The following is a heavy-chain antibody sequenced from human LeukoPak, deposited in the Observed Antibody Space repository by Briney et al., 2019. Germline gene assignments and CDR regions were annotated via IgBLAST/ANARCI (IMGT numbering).Heavy chain of an antibody. CDR2: TYYRSKWYN. J-gene: IGHJ4*02. Sequence: SQTLSLTCAISGDSVSSNSAAWNWIRQSPSRGLEWLGRTYYRSKWYNDYAVSVKSRITINPDTSKNQFSLQLNSVTPEDTAVYYCAREGHYSYGRHRGYYFDYWGQGTLVTVSS. V-gene: IGHV6-1*01. D-gene: IGHD5-18*01. CDR3: AREGHYSYGRHRGYYFDY. CDR1: GDSVSSNSAA.